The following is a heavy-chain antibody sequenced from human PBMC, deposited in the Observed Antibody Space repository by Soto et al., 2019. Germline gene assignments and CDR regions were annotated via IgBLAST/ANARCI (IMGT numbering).Heavy chain of an antibody. V-gene: IGHV4-39*01. J-gene: IGHJ4*02. CDR2: IYYSGTT. CDR1: GGSISSSSYY. Sequence: PSETLSLTCTVSGGSISSSSYYWGWIRQPPGKGLEWIGSIYYSGTTYYNPSLKSRVTISVDRSKNQFSLKLSSVTAADTAVYYCARRYNYGYLFDYWGLGTLVTVSS. D-gene: IGHD5-18*01. CDR3: ARRYNYGYLFDY.